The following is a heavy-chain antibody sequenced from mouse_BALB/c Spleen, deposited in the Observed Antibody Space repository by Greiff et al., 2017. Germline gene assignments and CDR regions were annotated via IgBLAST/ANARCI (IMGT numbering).Heavy chain of an antibody. CDR2: IDPSDSYT. V-gene: IGHV1S127*01. CDR3: TFITTATLYYFDY. Sequence: VQLQQSGAELVKPGASVKMSCKASGYTFTSYWMHWVKQRPGQGLEWIGVIDPSDSYTSYNQKFKGKATLTVDTSSSTAYMQLSSLTSEDSAVYYCTFITTATLYYFDYWGQGTTLTVSS. D-gene: IGHD1-2*01. CDR1: GYTFTSYW. J-gene: IGHJ2*01.